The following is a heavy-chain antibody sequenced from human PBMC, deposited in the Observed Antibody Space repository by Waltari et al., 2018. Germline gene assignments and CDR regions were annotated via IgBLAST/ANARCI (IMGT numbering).Heavy chain of an antibody. V-gene: IGHV4-34*02. Sequence: QVQLQQWGAGLLQSSETLSITCAVYGGSFSGYYWGWVRHLPGKGLEWIGEIKHAGYTNHNPSLRSRVTMSADTSKSQFSLKLNSVTAADTAVYYCVRLEDCTGPGGHCYSGDPFALDVWGQGTTVTVSS. CDR2: IKHAGYT. CDR1: GGSFSGYY. J-gene: IGHJ6*02. D-gene: IGHD2-15*01. CDR3: VRLEDCTGPGGHCYSGDPFALDV.